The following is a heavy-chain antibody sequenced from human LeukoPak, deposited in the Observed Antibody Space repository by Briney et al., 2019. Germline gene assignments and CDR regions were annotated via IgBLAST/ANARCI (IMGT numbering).Heavy chain of an antibody. CDR2: IIPIFGTA. V-gene: IGHV1-69*05. Sequence: SVKVSCKASGGTFSSYAISWVRQAPGQGLEWMGGIIPIFGTANYAQKFQGRVTITTDESTSTAYMELSSLRSGDTAVYYCARDYCSSTSCYMAFDYWGQGTLVTVSS. J-gene: IGHJ4*02. CDR3: ARDYCSSTSCYMAFDY. D-gene: IGHD2-2*02. CDR1: GGTFSSYA.